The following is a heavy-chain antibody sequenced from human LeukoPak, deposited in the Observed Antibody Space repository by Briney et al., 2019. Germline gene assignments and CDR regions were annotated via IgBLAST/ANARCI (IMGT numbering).Heavy chain of an antibody. CDR1: GFTFSSYS. V-gene: IGHV3-21*01. D-gene: IGHD5-18*01. CDR2: ISSSSSYI. J-gene: IGHJ4*02. CDR3: ARHITALVFDY. Sequence: GGSLRLSCAASGFTFSSYSMNWVRQAPGKGLEWVSSISSSSSYIYYADSVKGRFTISRDNAKNSLYLQMNSLRAEDTAVYYCARHITALVFDYWGQGTLVTVSS.